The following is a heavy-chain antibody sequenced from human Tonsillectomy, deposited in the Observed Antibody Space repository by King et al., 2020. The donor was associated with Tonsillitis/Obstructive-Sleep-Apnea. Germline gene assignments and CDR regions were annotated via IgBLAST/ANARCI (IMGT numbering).Heavy chain of an antibody. Sequence: QLVQSGGGVVQPGRSLRLSCAASGFTFSSSAMHWVRQAPGKGLEWVAVISYDGSNKYYADSVKGRFTISRDNSKNTLYLQMNSLRAEDTAVYYCAKDLGWLQINWYFDLWGRGTLVTVSS. CDR2: ISYDGSNK. J-gene: IGHJ2*01. D-gene: IGHD5-24*01. CDR3: AKDLGWLQINWYFDL. CDR1: GFTFSSSA. V-gene: IGHV3-30*04.